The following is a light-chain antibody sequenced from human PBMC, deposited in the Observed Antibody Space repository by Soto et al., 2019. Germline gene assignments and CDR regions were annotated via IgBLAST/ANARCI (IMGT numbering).Light chain of an antibody. CDR1: QSVSSNY. J-gene: IGKJ1*01. V-gene: IGKV3-20*01. CDR3: QQYTTSSWT. CDR2: RAS. Sequence: EIVLTQSPGTLSLSPGERATLSCRASQSVSSNYLAWYQQKPGQAPKVLIYRASSRATGIPDRFSGSGSGTDFTLTISRLEPEDFAVYYCQQYTTSSWTFGQGTKVDI.